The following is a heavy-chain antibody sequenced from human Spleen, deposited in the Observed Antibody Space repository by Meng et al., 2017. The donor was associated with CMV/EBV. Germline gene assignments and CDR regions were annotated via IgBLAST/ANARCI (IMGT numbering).Heavy chain of an antibody. CDR3: ARGPAPCSSTSCYTIPYYYGMDV. CDR2: ISSSSSYI. J-gene: IGHJ6*02. D-gene: IGHD2-2*02. CDR1: GFTFSSYS. Sequence: GGSLRLSCAASGFTFSSYSMNWVRQAPGKGLEWVSSISSSSSYIYYADSVKGRFTISRDNAKNSLYLQMNSLRAEDTAVCYCARGPAPCSSTSCYTIPYYYGMDVWGQGTTVTVSS. V-gene: IGHV3-21*01.